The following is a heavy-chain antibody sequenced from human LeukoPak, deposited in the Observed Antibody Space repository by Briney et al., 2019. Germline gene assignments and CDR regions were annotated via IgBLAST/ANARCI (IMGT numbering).Heavy chain of an antibody. Sequence: SGTLSLTCAVSGGSISSSNWWSWVRQPPGKGLEWVGEIYHSGSTNYNPSLKSRVTISVDKSKNQFSLKLSSVTAADTAVYYCARDPIAVAGTALGLNYWGQGTLVTVSS. CDR1: GGSISSSNW. V-gene: IGHV4-4*02. J-gene: IGHJ4*02. D-gene: IGHD6-19*01. CDR3: ARDPIAVAGTALGLNY. CDR2: IYHSGST.